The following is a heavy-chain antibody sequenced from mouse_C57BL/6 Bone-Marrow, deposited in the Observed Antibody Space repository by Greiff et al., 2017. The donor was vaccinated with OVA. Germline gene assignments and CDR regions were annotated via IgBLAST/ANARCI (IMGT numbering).Heavy chain of an antibody. J-gene: IGHJ1*03. Sequence: VKLQESGPGILQSSQTLSLTCSFSGFSLSTSGMGVSWIRQPSGKGLEWLAHIYWDDDKRSNPSLKSRRTISKDTSRNQVFLKITSVDTADTATYYCARRGITTYFDVWGTGTTVTVSS. V-gene: IGHV8-12*01. CDR2: IYWDDDK. CDR3: ARRGITTYFDV. CDR1: GFSLSTSGMG. D-gene: IGHD1-1*01.